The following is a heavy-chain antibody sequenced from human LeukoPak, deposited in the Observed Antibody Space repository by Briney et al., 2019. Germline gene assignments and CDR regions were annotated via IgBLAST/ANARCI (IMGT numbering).Heavy chain of an antibody. CDR2: IGSRSSYI. D-gene: IGHD5-12*01. CDR3: ALVADYYYYGMDV. J-gene: IGHJ6*02. Sequence: GGSLRLSCAASGFTVSSNYMSWVRQAPGKGLEWVSSIGSRSSYISYADSVNGRFTISRDNAKNSLYLQMNSLRAEDTAVYYCALVADYYYYGMDVWGQGTTVTVSS. CDR1: GFTVSSNY. V-gene: IGHV3-21*01.